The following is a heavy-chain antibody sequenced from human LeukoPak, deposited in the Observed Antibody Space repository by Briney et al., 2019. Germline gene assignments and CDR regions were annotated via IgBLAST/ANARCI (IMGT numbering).Heavy chain of an antibody. CDR1: GGTFSSYA. Sequence: SVKVSCKASGGTFSSYAISWVRQAPGQGLEWMGGIIPIFGTANYAQKFQGRVTITADESTSTAYMELSSLRSEDTAVYYCARSDYYDSSGYSDYWGQGALVTVSS. CDR2: IIPIFGTA. D-gene: IGHD3-22*01. J-gene: IGHJ4*02. CDR3: ARSDYYDSSGYSDY. V-gene: IGHV1-69*13.